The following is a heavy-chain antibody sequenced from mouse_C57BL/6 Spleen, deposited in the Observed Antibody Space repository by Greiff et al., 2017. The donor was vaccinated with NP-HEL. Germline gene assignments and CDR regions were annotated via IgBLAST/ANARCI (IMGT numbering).Heavy chain of an antibody. CDR3: AGYCDYFDV. CDR1: GYAFSSYW. J-gene: IGHJ1*03. D-gene: IGHD2-3*01. Sequence: VMLVEPGAELVKPGASVKISCKASGYAFSSYWMHWVKQRPGRGLEWIGQIYPGDGDTNYNGKFKGKATLTADKTSITAYMQLSSLASEDSAVYFCAGYCDYFDVWGTGTTVTVSS. V-gene: IGHV1-80*01. CDR2: IYPGDGDT.